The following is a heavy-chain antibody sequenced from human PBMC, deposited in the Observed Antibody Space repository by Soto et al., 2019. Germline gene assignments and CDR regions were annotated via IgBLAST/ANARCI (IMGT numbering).Heavy chain of an antibody. D-gene: IGHD3-22*01. CDR1: GITISNYP. J-gene: IGHJ4*02. CDR2: ISGSGDRT. CDR3: VKDDGGYPSTAPH. Sequence: GGSLRFSCAASGITISNYPMSWVRQAPGKGLDWVSGISGSGDRTYYADSAKGRFTISKDISRNSLSLQLDSLGVEDTAVYFCVKDDGGYPSTAPHWGQGTLVTVSS. V-gene: IGHV3-23*01.